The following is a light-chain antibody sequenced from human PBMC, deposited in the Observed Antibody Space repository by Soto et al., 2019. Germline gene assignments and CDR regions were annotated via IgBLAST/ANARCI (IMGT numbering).Light chain of an antibody. CDR3: QQYNTYSYT. J-gene: IGKJ2*01. V-gene: IGKV1-5*01. CDR2: DAS. CDR1: QSITIW. Sequence: DIQMTQSPSTLSASVGDRVTITCRASQSITIWLAWYQQKAGKAPKLLIYDASTLENRVPLRFRGSGSGTEFTLTMSGLQPDDFATYYCQQYNTYSYTFGQGTKLEIK.